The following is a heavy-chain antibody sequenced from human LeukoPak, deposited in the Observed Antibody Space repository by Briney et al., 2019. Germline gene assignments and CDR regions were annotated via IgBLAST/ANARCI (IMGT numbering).Heavy chain of an antibody. Sequence: PGGSLRLSCEAPGFTFSTYNMNWVRQAPGKRLEWVSPITSSSSYVFYADSVKGRFTISRDNAKNSLYLQMNSLRAEDTAVYYCARDSYGDANFDSWGQGTLVTVSS. CDR2: ITSSSSYV. CDR1: GFTFSTYN. D-gene: IGHD4-17*01. CDR3: ARDSYGDANFDS. J-gene: IGHJ4*02. V-gene: IGHV3-21*04.